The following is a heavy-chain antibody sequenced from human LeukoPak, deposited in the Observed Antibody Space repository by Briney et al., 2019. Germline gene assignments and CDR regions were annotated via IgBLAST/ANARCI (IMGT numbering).Heavy chain of an antibody. V-gene: IGHV6-1*01. J-gene: IGHJ4*02. CDR3: AREGGYCSGGSCYSIDY. CDR2: TYYRSKWYN. CDR1: GDSVSSNSAA. D-gene: IGHD2-15*01. Sequence: SQTLSLTCAISGDSVSSNSAAWNWIRQSPSRGLEWLGRTYYRSKWYNDYAVSVKSRITINPDTSKNQFSLQLNSVTPEDTAVYYCAREGGYCSGGSCYSIDYWGQGTLVTVSS.